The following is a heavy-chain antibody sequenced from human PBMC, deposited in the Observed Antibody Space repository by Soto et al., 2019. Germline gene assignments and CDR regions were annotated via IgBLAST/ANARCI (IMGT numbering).Heavy chain of an antibody. Sequence: GGSLRLSCAASGFTFSTYAMSWVRQAPGKGLEWVSAISGSGGNSTFYADSVKGRFTISRDNARNSLYLQLNSLRAEDTAVYYCARDQGYYDSSGYFDYWGQGTLVTVSS. CDR1: GFTFSTYA. J-gene: IGHJ4*02. V-gene: IGHV3-23*01. CDR2: ISGSGGNST. CDR3: ARDQGYYDSSGYFDY. D-gene: IGHD3-22*01.